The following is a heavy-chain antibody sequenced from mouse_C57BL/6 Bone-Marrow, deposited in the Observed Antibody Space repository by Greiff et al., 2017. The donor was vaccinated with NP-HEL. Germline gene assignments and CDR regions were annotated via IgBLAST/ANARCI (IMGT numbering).Heavy chain of an antibody. CDR3: ARSATVLDY. D-gene: IGHD1-1*01. CDR1: GFTFSSYA. Sequence: VESGGGLVKPGGSLKLSRAASGFTFSSYAMSWVRQTPEKRLEWVATISDGGSYTYYPDNVKGRFTISRDNAKNNLYLQMSHLKSEDTAMYYCARSATVLDYWGQGTTLTVSS. J-gene: IGHJ2*01. V-gene: IGHV5-4*01. CDR2: ISDGGSYT.